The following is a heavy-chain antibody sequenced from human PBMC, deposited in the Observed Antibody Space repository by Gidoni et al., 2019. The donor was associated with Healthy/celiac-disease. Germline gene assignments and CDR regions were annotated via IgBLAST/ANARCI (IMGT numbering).Heavy chain of an antibody. J-gene: IGHJ4*02. CDR3: AKDQRGFSYGYSEFDY. Sequence: EVQLVESGGGLVQPGGSLRLSCAASGFTFSRYAMSWVLQAPGKGLECVSAISGSGGSTYYSDSVKGRFTSSRDNSKKTLYLQMNSLRAEDTAVYYCAKDQRGFSYGYSEFDYWGQGTLVTVSS. D-gene: IGHD5-18*01. CDR2: ISGSGGST. CDR1: GFTFSRYA. V-gene: IGHV3-23*04.